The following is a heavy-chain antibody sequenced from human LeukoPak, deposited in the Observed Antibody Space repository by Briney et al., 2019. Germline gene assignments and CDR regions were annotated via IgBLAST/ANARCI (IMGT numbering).Heavy chain of an antibody. J-gene: IGHJ4*02. Sequence: GGSLRLSCAASGFTFSSYSMNWVRQAPGKGLEWVSYISSSSSTIYYADSVKGRFTISRDNSKNTLYLQMNSLRAEDTAVYYCANGRSDTAVNYWGQGTLVTVSS. CDR3: ANGRSDTAVNY. CDR1: GFTFSSYS. CDR2: ISSSSSTI. V-gene: IGHV3-48*01. D-gene: IGHD5-18*01.